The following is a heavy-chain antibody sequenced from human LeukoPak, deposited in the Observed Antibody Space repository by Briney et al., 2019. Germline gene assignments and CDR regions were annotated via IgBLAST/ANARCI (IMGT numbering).Heavy chain of an antibody. CDR2: INPNSGGT. V-gene: IGHV1-2*02. Sequence: HRASVKVSCKASGYTFTGYYMHLVRQAPGQGLEWMGWINPNSGGTNYAQKFQGRVTMTRDTSISTAYMELSRLRSDDTAVYYCARSSGYSSAPEDYWGQGTLVTVSS. CDR1: GYTFTGYY. J-gene: IGHJ4*02. D-gene: IGHD5-18*01. CDR3: ARSSGYSSAPEDY.